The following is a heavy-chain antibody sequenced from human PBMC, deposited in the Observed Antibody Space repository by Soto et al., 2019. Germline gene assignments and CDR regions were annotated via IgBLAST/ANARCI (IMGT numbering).Heavy chain of an antibody. CDR1: GGSFYDYY. J-gene: IGHJ5*02. CDR2: INHGGTI. D-gene: IGHD1-26*01. CDR3: ARGRVGATHWNWFGP. V-gene: IGHV4-34*01. Sequence: PSETLSLTCAVYGGSFYDYYWSWIRQPPGKGLEWIGEINHGGTINYNPSLESRVTISVDTSKNQFSLSLSSVTAADTAVYYCARGRVGATHWNWFGPWGQGTPVTVSS.